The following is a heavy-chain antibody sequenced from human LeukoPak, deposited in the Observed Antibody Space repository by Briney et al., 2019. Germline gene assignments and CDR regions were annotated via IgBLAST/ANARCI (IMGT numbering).Heavy chain of an antibody. J-gene: IGHJ3*02. Sequence: SEALSLTCAVSGYPINTGYYWGWIRRPPGKGLEWIGSMHHSGNTYYNPSLRSRITISLDTSKNQLSLRVRSVTAADTAVYFCAKVVVPGASDAFDIWGQGTMVTVSS. CDR1: GYPINTGYY. CDR2: MHHSGNT. D-gene: IGHD2-2*01. V-gene: IGHV4-38-2*01. CDR3: AKVVVPGASDAFDI.